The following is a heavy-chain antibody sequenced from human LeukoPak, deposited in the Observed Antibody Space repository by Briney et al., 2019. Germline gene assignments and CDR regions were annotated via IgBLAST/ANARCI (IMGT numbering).Heavy chain of an antibody. V-gene: IGHV4-59*12. CDR1: GGSISNYY. J-gene: IGHJ4*02. D-gene: IGHD6-13*01. Sequence: SETLSLTCTVSGGSISNYYWSWIRQPPGKGLEWIGYIYYSGSTNYNPSVRGRVTISVDTSKNQFSLKLSSVTAADTAVYYCARVLQQQLAPFFDYWGQGTLVTVSS. CDR2: IYYSGST. CDR3: ARVLQQQLAPFFDY.